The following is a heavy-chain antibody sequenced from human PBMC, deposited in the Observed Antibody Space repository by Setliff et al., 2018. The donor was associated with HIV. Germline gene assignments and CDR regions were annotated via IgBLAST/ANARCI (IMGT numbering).Heavy chain of an antibody. CDR2: ISPYNGHT. V-gene: IGHV1-18*01. CDR3: ARTDYGGNSGGNYFDY. J-gene: IGHJ4*02. CDR1: GHTFTTYD. D-gene: IGHD4-17*01. Sequence: ASVKVSCKASGHTFTTYDITWVRQAPGQGLEWLGWISPYNGHTNFAQKFQGRVTMTTDTATSTAYMEVRSLRSDDTAVYYCARTDYGGNSGGNYFDYWGQGSLVTVSS.